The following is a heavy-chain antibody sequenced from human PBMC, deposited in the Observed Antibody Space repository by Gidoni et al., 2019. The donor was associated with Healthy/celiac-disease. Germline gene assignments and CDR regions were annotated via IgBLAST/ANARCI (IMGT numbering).Heavy chain of an antibody. CDR1: GFTFSSYA. D-gene: IGHD3-22*01. J-gene: IGHJ5*02. V-gene: IGHV3-30-3*01. Sequence: QVQLVESGGGVVQPGRSLRLSCAASGFTFSSYAMHWGRQAPGQGLEWGAVISYDGSNNYYSDSVKGRFTISRDNSKNTLYLQMNSLRAEDTAVYYCARDLVSFGVPDYYDSSGYYYPWGQGTLVTVSS. CDR2: ISYDGSNN. CDR3: ARDLVSFGVPDYYDSSGYYYP.